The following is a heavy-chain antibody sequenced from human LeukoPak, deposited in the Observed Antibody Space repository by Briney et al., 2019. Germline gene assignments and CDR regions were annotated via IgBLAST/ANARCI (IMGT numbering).Heavy chain of an antibody. CDR2: ISAYNGNT. CDR1: GGTFSSYA. CDR3: ARGETPYYDFWSGYSTNWFDP. Sequence: ASVKVSCKASGGTFSSYAISWVRQAPGQGLEWMGWISAYNGNTNYAQKLQGRVTMTTDTSTSTAYMELRSLRSDDTAVYYCARGETPYYDFWSGYSTNWFDPWGQGTLVTVSS. D-gene: IGHD3-3*01. J-gene: IGHJ5*02. V-gene: IGHV1-18*01.